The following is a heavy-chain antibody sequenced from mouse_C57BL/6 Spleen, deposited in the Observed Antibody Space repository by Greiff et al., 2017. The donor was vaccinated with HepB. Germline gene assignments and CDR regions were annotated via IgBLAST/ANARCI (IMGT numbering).Heavy chain of an antibody. CDR2: ISYDGSN. J-gene: IGHJ2*01. CDR1: GYSITSGYY. CDR3: ARDVPDYFDY. Sequence: ESGPGLVKPSQSLSLTCSVTGYSITSGYYWNWIRQFPGNKLEWMGYISYDGSNNYNPSLKNRISITRDTSKNQFFLKLNSVTTEDTATYYCARDVPDYFDYWGQGTTLTVSS. V-gene: IGHV3-6*01.